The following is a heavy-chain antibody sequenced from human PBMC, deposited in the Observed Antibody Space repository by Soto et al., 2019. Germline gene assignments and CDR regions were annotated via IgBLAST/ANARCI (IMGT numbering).Heavy chain of an antibody. CDR2: ISYDGNNK. CDR3: VRCWGTGDGSNLGYNWFDP. Sequence: QEQVLQSGGGVVQPGRSLRLSCVASGFTVSGYSMHWVRQAPGKGLEWMSLISYDGNNKDYADSVKGRFTISRDNSKNSLSLRMNSLRIESTAVYYWVRCWGTGDGSNLGYNWFDPWGQGSLVIVSS. V-gene: IGHV3-30-3*01. J-gene: IGHJ5*02. D-gene: IGHD1-1*01. CDR1: GFTVSGYS.